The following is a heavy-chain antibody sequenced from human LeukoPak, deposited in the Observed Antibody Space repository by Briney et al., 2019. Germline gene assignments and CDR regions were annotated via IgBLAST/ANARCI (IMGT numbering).Heavy chain of an antibody. D-gene: IGHD6-6*01. J-gene: IGHJ4*02. Sequence: ASVKVSCKASGYTFTSYGISWVRQAPGQGLEWMGRINPNSGGTNYTQKFQGRVTMTRDTSISTAYMELSRLRSDDTAVYYCAIEYSSSANFDYWGQGTLVTVSS. CDR2: INPNSGGT. CDR1: GYTFTSYG. V-gene: IGHV1-2*06. CDR3: AIEYSSSANFDY.